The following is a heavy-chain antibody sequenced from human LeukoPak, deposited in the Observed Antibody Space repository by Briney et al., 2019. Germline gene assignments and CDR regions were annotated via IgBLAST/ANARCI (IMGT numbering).Heavy chain of an antibody. CDR1: GYTFTSYG. CDR2: ISAYNGNT. Sequence: GASVKVSCKASGYTFTSYGISWVRQAPGQGLEWMGWISAYNGNTNYAQKLQGRVTMTTDTSTSTAYMELRSLRSDDTAVYYCARAKQDSSSYYYYYYGMDVWGQGTTVTVSS. V-gene: IGHV1-18*01. CDR3: ARAKQDSSSYYYYYYGMDV. J-gene: IGHJ6*02. D-gene: IGHD6-13*01.